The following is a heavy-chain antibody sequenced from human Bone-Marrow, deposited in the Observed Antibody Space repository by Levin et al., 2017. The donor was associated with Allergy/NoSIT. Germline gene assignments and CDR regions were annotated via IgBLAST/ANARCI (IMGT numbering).Heavy chain of an antibody. CDR2: ISYDGSNK. CDR3: ARDLSHSTDWPYFDQ. J-gene: IGHJ4*02. D-gene: IGHD3-9*01. V-gene: IGHV3-30*04. CDR1: AFTFSSYV. Sequence: PGGSLRLSCAASAFTFSSYVMHWVRQAPGKGLEWVAIISYDGSNKYYADSVKGRFTISRDNSKDTLYLQMNSLRGEDTAVYYCARDLSHSTDWPYFDQLGQGTLVTVSS.